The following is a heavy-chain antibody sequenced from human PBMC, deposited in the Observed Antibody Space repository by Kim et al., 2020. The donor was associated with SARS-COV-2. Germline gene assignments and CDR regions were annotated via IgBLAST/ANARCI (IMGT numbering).Heavy chain of an antibody. Sequence: QKFQGRVTITADESTSTAYMELSSLRSEDTAVYYCAREEYYYDSRGAFDIWGQGTMVTVSS. D-gene: IGHD3-22*01. V-gene: IGHV1-69*01. J-gene: IGHJ3*02. CDR3: AREEYYYDSRGAFDI.